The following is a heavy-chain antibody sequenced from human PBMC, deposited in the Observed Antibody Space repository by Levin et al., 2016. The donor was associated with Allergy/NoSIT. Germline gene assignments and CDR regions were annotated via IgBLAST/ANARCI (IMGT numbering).Heavy chain of an antibody. D-gene: IGHD2/OR15-2a*01. CDR3: ARALNLFWVYGMDV. CDR2: ISSSGSTI. J-gene: IGHJ6*02. V-gene: IGHV3-48*03. Sequence: WIRQPPGKGLEWVSYISSSGSTIYYADSVKGRFTISRDNAKNSLYLQMNSLRAEDTAVYYCARALNLFWVYGMDVWGQGTTVTVSS.